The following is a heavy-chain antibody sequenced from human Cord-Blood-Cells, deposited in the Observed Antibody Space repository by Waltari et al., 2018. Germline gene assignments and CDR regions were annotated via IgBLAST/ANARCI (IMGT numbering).Heavy chain of an antibody. D-gene: IGHD2-15*01. Sequence: QVQLVQSGAEVKKPGASVKVSCKASGYTFTGYYMHWVRQAPGQGLEWMGWINPNSGGKNYAQKFQGWVTMTRDTSISTAYMELSRLRSDDTAVYYCARDYCSGGSCYYWYFDLWGRGTLVTVSS. CDR2: INPNSGGK. V-gene: IGHV1-2*04. CDR1: GYTFTGYY. CDR3: ARDYCSGGSCYYWYFDL. J-gene: IGHJ2*01.